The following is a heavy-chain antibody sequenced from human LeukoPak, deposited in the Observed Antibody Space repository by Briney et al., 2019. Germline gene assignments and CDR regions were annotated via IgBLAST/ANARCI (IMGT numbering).Heavy chain of an antibody. V-gene: IGHV1-69*05. J-gene: IGHJ4*02. CDR2: IIPIFGTA. CDR1: GGTFSSYA. CDR3: ARGTRRYCSGGSCYSG. Sequence: SVKVSCKASGGTFSSYAISWVRQAPGQGLEWMGRIIPIFGTANYAQKFQGRVTITTDESTSTAYMELSSLRSEDTAEYYCARGTRRYCSGGSCYSGWGQGTLVTVSS. D-gene: IGHD2-15*01.